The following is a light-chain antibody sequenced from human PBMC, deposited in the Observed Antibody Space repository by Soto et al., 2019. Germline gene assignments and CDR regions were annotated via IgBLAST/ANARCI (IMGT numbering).Light chain of an antibody. CDR2: GTS. J-gene: IGKJ2*01. Sequence: EIVLTQSPDTLSVSPGARATLSLRASQNVGRNVAWYQQRPGQSPRLLIHGTSTRAADIPARFSGSVSGTEFTLTINNLQPEDFVIYYCQQYNNWPPMSTFGQGTKLEMK. CDR1: QNVGRN. V-gene: IGKV3-15*01. CDR3: QQYNNWPPMST.